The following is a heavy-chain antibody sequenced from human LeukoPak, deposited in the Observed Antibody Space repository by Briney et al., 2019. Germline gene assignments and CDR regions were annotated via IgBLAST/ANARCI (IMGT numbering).Heavy chain of an antibody. V-gene: IGHV4-34*01. Sequence: PSETLSLTCAVYGGSFSGYYWSRIRQPPGKGLEWIGEINHSGSTNYNPSLKSRVTISVDTSKNQFSLKLSSVTAVDTAVYYCARGPVYYNYGMDVWGQGTTVTVSS. CDR1: GGSFSGYY. CDR3: ARGPVYYNYGMDV. J-gene: IGHJ6*02. CDR2: INHSGST.